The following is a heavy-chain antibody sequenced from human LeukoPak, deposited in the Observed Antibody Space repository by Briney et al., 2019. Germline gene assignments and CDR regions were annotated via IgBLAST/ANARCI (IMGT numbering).Heavy chain of an antibody. D-gene: IGHD4-23*01. V-gene: IGHV3-49*04. J-gene: IGHJ4*02. CDR3: TRAVAHLDY. Sequence: PGGSLRLSCTASGFTFGDHAMSWVRQAPGKGLEWVGFIRSKTYGGTTEYAASVKGRFTISRDDSKSTAYLQMNSLKTEDTAVYYCTRAVAHLDYWGQGTLVTVSS. CDR1: GFTFGDHA. CDR2: IRSKTYGGTT.